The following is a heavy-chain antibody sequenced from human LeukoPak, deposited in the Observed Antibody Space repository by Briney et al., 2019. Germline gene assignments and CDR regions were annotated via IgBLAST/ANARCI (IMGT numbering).Heavy chain of an antibody. D-gene: IGHD6-19*01. CDR3: ARVDSSGWNGARTDY. V-gene: IGHV1-69*01. Sequence: SVKVSCKASGGTFSSYAISWVRQAPGQGLEWMGGIIPIFGTANYAQKFQGRVTITADESTSTAYMELSSLRSEDTALYYCARVDSSGWNGARTDYWGQGTLVTVSS. CDR1: GGTFSSYA. CDR2: IIPIFGTA. J-gene: IGHJ4*02.